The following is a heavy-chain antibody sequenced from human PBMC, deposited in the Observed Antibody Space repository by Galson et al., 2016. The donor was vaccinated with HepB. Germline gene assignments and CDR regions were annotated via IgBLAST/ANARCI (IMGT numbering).Heavy chain of an antibody. J-gene: IGHJ2*01. V-gene: IGHV1-46*01. Sequence: SVKVSCKAFGYTFRTYYMHWVRQAPGQGLEWMGIINPSGGKTKYAQRFQGRATMTSDTSTNTLYMELRSLRSDDTAVYYCARGTGKLTTVTTVTSLWYFDLWGRGTLVTVSS. CDR1: GYTFRTYY. CDR3: ARGTGKLTTVTTVTSLWYFDL. D-gene: IGHD4-17*01. CDR2: INPSGGKT.